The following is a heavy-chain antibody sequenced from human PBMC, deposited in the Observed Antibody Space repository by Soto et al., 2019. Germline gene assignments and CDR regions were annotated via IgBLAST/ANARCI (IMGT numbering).Heavy chain of an antibody. J-gene: IGHJ4*02. CDR1: GFNFDNYG. V-gene: IGHV3-30*18. Sequence: GGSLRLSCQASGFNFDNYGMHWVRQAPGKGLEWVAVITYDGSFQYCADSVKGRFTISRDNSKNTLSLHLNTLKPEDTAVYHCAKDRVGGTFYTPLAFWGQGTLVTVSS. CDR3: AKDRVGGTFYTPLAF. D-gene: IGHD1-7*01. CDR2: ITYDGSFQ.